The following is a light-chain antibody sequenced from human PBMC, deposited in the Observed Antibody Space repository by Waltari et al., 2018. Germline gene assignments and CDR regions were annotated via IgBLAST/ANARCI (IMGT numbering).Light chain of an antibody. CDR1: SSDVGAYIY. CDR2: EVS. V-gene: IGLV2-14*01. J-gene: IGLJ2*01. Sequence: QSALTQPASVSGSPGQSITISCTGTSSDVGAYIYVSWYQQHPGKAPKLMIFEVSNRPPGVSNRFSGSKSGNTASLTISGLQAEDEADYYCSSYTGSSTVVFGGGTKVTVL. CDR3: SSYTGSSTVV.